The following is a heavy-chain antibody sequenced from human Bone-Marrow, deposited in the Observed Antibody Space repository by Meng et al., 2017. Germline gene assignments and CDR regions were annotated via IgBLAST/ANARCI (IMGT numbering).Heavy chain of an antibody. CDR3: TRDDKAVSDY. CDR2: IKSNTDGGTA. CDR1: GFYFNNAW. V-gene: IGHV3-15*01. Sequence: GGSLRLSCAASGFYFNNAWMSWVRQAPGKGLEWVGRIKSNTDGGTAEYAAPVTGRFTISRDDSKSTLYLQMSGLRIDDTGVYYCTRDDKAVSDYWGQGTLVTVSS. D-gene: IGHD3-9*01. J-gene: IGHJ4*02.